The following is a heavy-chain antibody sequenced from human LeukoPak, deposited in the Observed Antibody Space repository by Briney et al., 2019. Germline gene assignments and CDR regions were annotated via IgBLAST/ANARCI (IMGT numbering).Heavy chain of an antibody. CDR2: INWNGGST. CDR1: GFIFDNYG. CDR3: AGRPWGFSTFDI. D-gene: IGHD7-27*01. Sequence: PGGSLRLSCAASGFIFDNYGMNWVRQAPGKGLEWVSGINWNGGSTAYADSVKGRFTISRDNAKNSLFLQMNSLRAEDTALYYCAGRPWGFSTFDIGAKRKMVTFSS. J-gene: IGHJ3*02. V-gene: IGHV3-20*04.